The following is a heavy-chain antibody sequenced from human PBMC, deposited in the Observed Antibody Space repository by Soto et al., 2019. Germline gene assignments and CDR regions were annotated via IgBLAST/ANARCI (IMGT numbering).Heavy chain of an antibody. Sequence: PGGSLRLSCEASGFTFSSYGMHWVRQAPGKGLEWVAVISHDGRKKYYADSVKGRLTISRDNSKNTLYLQMNSLRAEDTAVYYCAKETQLKVSTTLDYWGQGTLVTVSS. CDR1: GFTFSSYG. CDR3: AKETQLKVSTTLDY. V-gene: IGHV3-30*18. J-gene: IGHJ4*02. CDR2: ISHDGRKK. D-gene: IGHD2-15*01.